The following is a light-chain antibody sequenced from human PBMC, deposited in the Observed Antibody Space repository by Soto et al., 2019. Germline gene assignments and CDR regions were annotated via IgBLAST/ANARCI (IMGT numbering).Light chain of an antibody. Sequence: QSVLTQPPSASGTPGQRVTISCSGSSSNIGGNYVYWYQQLPGTAPKVLIYRNNQRPSGVPDRFSGTKSGTSASLAISGLRSEDEGDYYCAVWDNSLGAWVFGGGTQLTVL. CDR2: RNN. J-gene: IGLJ3*02. CDR1: SSNIGGNY. V-gene: IGLV1-47*01. CDR3: AVWDNSLGAWV.